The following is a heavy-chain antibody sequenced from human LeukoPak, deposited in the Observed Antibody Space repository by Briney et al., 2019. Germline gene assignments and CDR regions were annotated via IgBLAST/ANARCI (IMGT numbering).Heavy chain of an antibody. CDR1: GFIFSSYE. J-gene: IGHJ4*02. D-gene: IGHD3-10*01. V-gene: IGHV3-48*03. Sequence: GGSLRLSCAASGFIFSSYEMNWVRQAPGKGLEWVSYISSSGRTMYYADSVKGRFTISRDNAKNSLYLQMNSLRAEDTAVYYCAREIRGRPLDYWGQGTLVTVSS. CDR2: ISSSGRTM. CDR3: AREIRGRPLDY.